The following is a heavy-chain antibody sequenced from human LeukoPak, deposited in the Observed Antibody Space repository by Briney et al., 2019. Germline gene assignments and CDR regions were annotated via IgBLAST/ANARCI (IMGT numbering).Heavy chain of an antibody. CDR3: ARVTTTVTDYCYYGMDV. V-gene: IGHV4-59*06. CDR2: IYYSGST. D-gene: IGHD4-17*01. CDR1: GGSISSYY. Sequence: SETLSLTCTVSGGSISSYYWSWIRQHPGKGLEWIGYIYYSGSTYYNPSLKSRVTISVDTSKNQFSLKLSSVTAADTAVYYCARVTTTVTDYCYYGMDVWGQGTTVTVSS. J-gene: IGHJ6*02.